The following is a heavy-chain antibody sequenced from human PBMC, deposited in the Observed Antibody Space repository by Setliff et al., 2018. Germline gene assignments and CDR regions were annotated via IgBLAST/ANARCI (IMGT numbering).Heavy chain of an antibody. CDR3: ARHPSSGSYYGGSIFYFDD. Sequence: SETLSLTCTVSGGSISSSTYYWGWIRQPPGKGLQWIGNIYYTGSTCSDPSLKSRVTVSVDTSKNQFSLKLSSVTAADTAVYYCARHPSSGSYYGGSIFYFDDWGPGILVTVSS. V-gene: IGHV4-39*01. CDR1: GGSISSSTYY. D-gene: IGHD1-26*01. J-gene: IGHJ4*02. CDR2: IYYTGST.